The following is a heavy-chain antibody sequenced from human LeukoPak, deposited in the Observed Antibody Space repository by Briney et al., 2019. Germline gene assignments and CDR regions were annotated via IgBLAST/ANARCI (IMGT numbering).Heavy chain of an antibody. D-gene: IGHD5-24*01. Sequence: PSETLSLTCAVYGGSFSGYYWSWIRQPPGKGLEWIGEINHSGSTNYNPSLKSRVTISVDTSKNQFSLKLSSVTAADTAVYYCAREEIRSWFDPWGQGTLVTVSS. J-gene: IGHJ5*02. CDR2: INHSGST. CDR3: AREEIRSWFDP. CDR1: GGSFSGYY. V-gene: IGHV4-34*01.